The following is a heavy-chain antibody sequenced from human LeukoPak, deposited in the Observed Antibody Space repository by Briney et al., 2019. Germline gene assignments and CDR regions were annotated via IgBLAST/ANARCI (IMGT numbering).Heavy chain of an antibody. Sequence: GGSLRLSCTASGFIFNAYMMDWFRQAPGKGLEVVSSISTSGDYMHYADSLKGRFITSRDNSKNSVFLHINSLRAEDTAVYFCVIEGEMANFHSYTDVWGKGTTVIASS. CDR2: ISTSGDYM. J-gene: IGHJ6*03. CDR1: GFIFNAYM. D-gene: IGHD5-24*01. CDR3: VIEGEMANFHSYTDV. V-gene: IGHV3-21*01.